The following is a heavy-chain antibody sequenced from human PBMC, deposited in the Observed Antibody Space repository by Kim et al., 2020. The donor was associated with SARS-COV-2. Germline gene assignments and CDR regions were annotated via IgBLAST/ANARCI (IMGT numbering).Heavy chain of an antibody. CDR3: ARVSSGSSSWYWFDA. CDR2: ISSSCSYI. V-gene: IGHV3-11*05. Sequence: GGSLRLSCAASGFTFSDYYMTWIRQAPGKGLEWLAYISSSCSYIVYADSVKGRFSISRDNPKKSLYLQMNSLRAEDTAVYYCARVSSGSSSWYWFDAWGQGTLVTVSS. D-gene: IGHD6-13*01. CDR1: GFTFSDYY. J-gene: IGHJ5*02.